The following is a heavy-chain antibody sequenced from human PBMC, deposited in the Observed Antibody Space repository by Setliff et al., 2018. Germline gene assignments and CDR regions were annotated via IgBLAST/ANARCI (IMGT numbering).Heavy chain of an antibody. CDR3: ATVEAITIAAAGTTIFDY. D-gene: IGHD6-13*01. V-gene: IGHV1-24*01. CDR2: SDPEDGET. Sequence: GPSVKVSCKVSGYTLTELSMHWVRQAPGKGLEGMGGSDPEDGETIYAQKFQGRVTMTEDTSKDTAYMELSSLRSEDTAVYYCATVEAITIAAAGTTIFDYWGQGTLVTVSS. J-gene: IGHJ4*02. CDR1: GYTLTELS.